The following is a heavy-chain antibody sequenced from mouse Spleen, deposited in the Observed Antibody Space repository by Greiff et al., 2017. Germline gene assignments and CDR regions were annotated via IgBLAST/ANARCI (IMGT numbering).Heavy chain of an antibody. Sequence: VQLQQPGAELVRPGSSVKLSCKASGYTFTSYWMDWVKQRPGQGLEWIGNIYPSDSETHYNQKFKDKATLTVDKSSSTAYMQLSSLTSEDSAVYYCARNWEDFDYWGQGTTLTVSS. CDR2: IYPSDSET. CDR3: ARNWEDFDY. V-gene: IGHV1-61*01. D-gene: IGHD4-1*01. J-gene: IGHJ2*01. CDR1: GYTFTSYW.